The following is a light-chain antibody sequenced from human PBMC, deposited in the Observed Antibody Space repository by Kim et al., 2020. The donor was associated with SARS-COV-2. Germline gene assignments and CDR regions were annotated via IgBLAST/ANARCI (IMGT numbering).Light chain of an antibody. J-gene: IGLJ3*02. CDR3: SSYADSTTWV. V-gene: IGLV2-14*01. CDR2: DVN. Sequence: QSALTQPASVSESPGQSITISCTGSSSDVGGYNHVSWYQQHPDKVPKLMIYDVNKRPSGVSSRFSGSKSGNTASLTISGLQTDDEADYYCSSYADSTTWVFGGGTQLTVL. CDR1: SSDVGGYNH.